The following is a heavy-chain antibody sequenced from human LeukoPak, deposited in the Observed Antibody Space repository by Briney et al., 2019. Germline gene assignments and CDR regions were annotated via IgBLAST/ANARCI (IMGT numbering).Heavy chain of an antibody. CDR2: IYSGGST. CDR1: GFTVSSNY. Sequence: PGGSLRLSCAASGFTVSSNYMSWVRQAPGKGLEWVSVIYSGGSTYYADSVKGRFTISRDNSKNTLYLQMNSLRAEDTAVYYCARACYSSSWYTYYYWGQGTLVTVSS. D-gene: IGHD6-13*01. V-gene: IGHV3-66*01. CDR3: ARACYSSSWYTYYY. J-gene: IGHJ4*02.